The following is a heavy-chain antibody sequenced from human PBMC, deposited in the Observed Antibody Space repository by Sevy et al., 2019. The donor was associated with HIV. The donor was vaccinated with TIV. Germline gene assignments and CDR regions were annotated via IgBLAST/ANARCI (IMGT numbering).Heavy chain of an antibody. CDR2: IWYDGSNK. CDR1: GFTFSSYG. V-gene: IGHV3-33*01. Sequence: GGSLRLSCAASGFTFSSYGMHWVRQAPGKGLEWVAVIWYDGSNKYYADSVKGRFTISRDNSKNTLYLQMNSLRAEDTAVYYCARETTVTTFDYYYYGMDVWGQGTTVTVSS. CDR3: ARETTVTTFDYYYYGMDV. J-gene: IGHJ6*02. D-gene: IGHD4-17*01.